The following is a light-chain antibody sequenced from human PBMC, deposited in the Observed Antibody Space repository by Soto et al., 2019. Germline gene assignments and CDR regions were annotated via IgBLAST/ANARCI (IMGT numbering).Light chain of an antibody. V-gene: IGKV1-5*03. CDR1: QSIISW. CDR3: QQYNSYSLT. CDR2: KAS. Sequence: DIQMTQSPSTLSASVGDRVTITCRASQSIISWLAWYQQRLGQDPKLLIYKASSLESGVPSRFSGSGSGTEFTLTITSLQPDDFATYYCQQYNSYSLTFGQGTKVEIK. J-gene: IGKJ1*01.